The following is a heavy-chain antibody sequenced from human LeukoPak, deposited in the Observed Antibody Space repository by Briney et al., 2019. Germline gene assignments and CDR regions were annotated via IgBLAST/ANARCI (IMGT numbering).Heavy chain of an antibody. V-gene: IGHV4-34*01. CDR2: INHSGST. J-gene: IGHJ5*02. CDR3: ARGPFGYSSSWYGAWFDP. D-gene: IGHD6-13*01. Sequence: SETLSLTCAVYGGSSSGYYWSWIRQPPGKGLEWIGEINHSGSTNYNPSLKSRVTISVDTSKNQFSLRLSSVTAADTAVYYCARGPFGYSSSWYGAWFDPGGQGTLVTVSS. CDR1: GGSSSGYY.